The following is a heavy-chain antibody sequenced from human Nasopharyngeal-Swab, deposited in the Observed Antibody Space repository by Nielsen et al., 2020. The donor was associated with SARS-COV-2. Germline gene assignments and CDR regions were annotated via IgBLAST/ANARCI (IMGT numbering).Heavy chain of an antibody. CDR2: ISYDGSKK. CDR1: GFTFSNYS. Sequence: GESLKISCAASGFTFSNYSMNWVRQAPGKGLEWVAVISYDGSKKYYADSVKGRFTISRDNSKNTLYLQMNSLRAEDTAVYYCARDQGSSWYTYYYYYGMDVWGQGTTVTVSS. V-gene: IGHV3-30*03. D-gene: IGHD6-13*01. CDR3: ARDQGSSWYTYYYYYGMDV. J-gene: IGHJ6*02.